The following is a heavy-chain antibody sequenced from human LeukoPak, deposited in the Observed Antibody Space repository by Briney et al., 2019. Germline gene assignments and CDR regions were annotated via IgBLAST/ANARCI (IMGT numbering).Heavy chain of an antibody. CDR3: TATCPEILELPAATDSKIYIHV. Sequence: GGSLRLSCAASGFTFSNVGVSWVRQAPGKGLEWVARIRSISDGRTTAYSAPVNSRFTISSNHADKTLYLQLINVKNDDTAVYFCTATCPEILELPAATDSKIYIHVWGQGKRVTVSS. D-gene: IGHD3-3*01. CDR2: IRSISDGRTT. CDR1: GFTFSNVG. V-gene: IGHV3-15*01. J-gene: IGHJ6*02.